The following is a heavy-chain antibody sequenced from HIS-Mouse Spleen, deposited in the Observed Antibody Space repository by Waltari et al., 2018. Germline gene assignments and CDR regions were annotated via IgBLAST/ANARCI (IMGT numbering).Heavy chain of an antibody. D-gene: IGHD3-3*01. V-gene: IGHV4-39*07. CDR2: IYYSGST. CDR1: GGPISSSSYH. Sequence: QLQLQESGPGLVKPSETLSLTCTVPGGPISSSSYHWGWLRQPPGKGLEWIGSIYYSGSTYYNPSLKSRVTISVDTSKNQFSLKLSSVTAADTAVYYCARVTTIFYYFDYWGQGTLVTVSS. CDR3: ARVTTIFYYFDY. J-gene: IGHJ4*02.